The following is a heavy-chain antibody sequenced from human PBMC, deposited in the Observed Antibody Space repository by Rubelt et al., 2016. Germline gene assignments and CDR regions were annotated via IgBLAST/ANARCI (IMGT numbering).Heavy chain of an antibody. CDR3: ARERISPANGGP. V-gene: IGHV3-30*04. D-gene: IGHD3-3*02. CDR2: VSSDGNNE. J-gene: IGHJ5*02. Sequence: VQLVESGGDLEQSGGSLRLSCAASGFTLSTYAMHWVRQAPGKGLEWVAFVSSDGNNENYADSMKGRFTISRDNSKDTVSVQKNSLRAEERAVYYWARERISPANGGPWGQGTLVTVSS. CDR1: GFTLSTYA.